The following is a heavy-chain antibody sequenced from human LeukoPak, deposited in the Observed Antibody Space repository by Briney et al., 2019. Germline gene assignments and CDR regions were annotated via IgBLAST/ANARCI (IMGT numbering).Heavy chain of an antibody. CDR3: AKWVPLELGVVVPAAIPGWFDP. D-gene: IGHD2-2*01. Sequence: GGSLRLSCAASGFTFSSYAMSWVRQAPGKGLEWVSAISGSGGSTYYADSVKGRFTISRDNSKNTLYLQMNSLRAEDTAVYYCAKWVPLELGVVVPAAIPGWFDPWGQGTLVTVSS. CDR2: ISGSGGST. J-gene: IGHJ5*02. CDR1: GFTFSSYA. V-gene: IGHV3-23*01.